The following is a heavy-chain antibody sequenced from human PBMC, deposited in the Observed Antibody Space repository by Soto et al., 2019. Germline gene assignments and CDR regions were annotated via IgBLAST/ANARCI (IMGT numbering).Heavy chain of an antibody. Sequence: SETLSLTCSVSGGTIFSSYYYWGWHRQAPGKGLEWIGSISYSGSTLHNPSLRSRVIISVDTPKSQLSLKLNSVTATDTAVYFCTRLVVVATSGYVGFDHWGQGNYVTVS. J-gene: IGHJ4*02. CDR2: ISYSGST. CDR3: TRLVVVATSGYVGFDH. D-gene: IGHD2-15*01. V-gene: IGHV4-39*01. CDR1: GGTIFSSYYY.